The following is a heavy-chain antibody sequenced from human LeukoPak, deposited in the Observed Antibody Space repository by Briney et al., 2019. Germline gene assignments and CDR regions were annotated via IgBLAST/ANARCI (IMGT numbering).Heavy chain of an antibody. CDR1: GFTFRSYG. CDR2: VSYDDSRK. D-gene: IGHD6-19*01. Sequence: PGGSLRLSCAASGFTFRSYGMHWVRLAPGKGLEWVAVVSYDDSRKYYADSVKGRFTISRDNSNNVVYLQMNSLRPEDTAVYYCARDRDAGYNSGWNPFDYWGQGMLVTVSS. V-gene: IGHV3-30*03. J-gene: IGHJ4*02. CDR3: ARDRDAGYNSGWNPFDY.